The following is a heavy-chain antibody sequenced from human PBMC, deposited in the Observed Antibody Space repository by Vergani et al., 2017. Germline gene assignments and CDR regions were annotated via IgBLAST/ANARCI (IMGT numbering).Heavy chain of an antibody. V-gene: IGHV3-30*04. CDR2: ISYDGSNK. CDR1: GFTFSSYA. Sequence: QVQLVESGGGVVQPGRSLRLSCAASGFTFSSYAMHWVRQAPGKGLEWVAVISYDGSNKYYADSVKGRFTISRDNSKNTLYLQMNSLRAEDTAVYYCAKERSSGWYILTPLFGESCYFDYWGQGTLVTVSS. D-gene: IGHD6-19*01. J-gene: IGHJ4*02. CDR3: AKERSSGWYILTPLFGESCYFDY.